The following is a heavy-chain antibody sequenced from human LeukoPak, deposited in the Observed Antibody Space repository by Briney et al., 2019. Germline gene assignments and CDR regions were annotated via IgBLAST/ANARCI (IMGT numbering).Heavy chain of an antibody. J-gene: IGHJ5*02. CDR1: GFTFSSYS. CDR2: ISSSSTSI. V-gene: IGHV3-21*01. D-gene: IGHD7-27*01. CDR3: AGNRGNWGLDP. Sequence: GGSLRLSCAASGFTFSSYSMNWVRQAAGKGLEWISSISSSSTSIYYADSVKGRFTISRDNAKNSLYLQMNSLRAEDTAVYYCAGNRGNWGLDPWGQGTLVTVSS.